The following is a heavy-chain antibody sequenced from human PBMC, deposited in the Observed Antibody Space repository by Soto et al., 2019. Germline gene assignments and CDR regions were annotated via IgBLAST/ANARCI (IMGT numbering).Heavy chain of an antibody. Sequence: ASVKVSCKASGYTFTSYGISWVRQAPGQGLEWMGWISAYNGNTNYAQKLQGRVTMTTDTSTRTAYMDLRSLRSDDTAVYYCASQGGSSWGFFDYWGQGTLVTVSS. CDR3: ASQGGSSWGFFDY. D-gene: IGHD6-13*01. CDR2: ISAYNGNT. CDR1: GYTFTSYG. V-gene: IGHV1-18*01. J-gene: IGHJ4*02.